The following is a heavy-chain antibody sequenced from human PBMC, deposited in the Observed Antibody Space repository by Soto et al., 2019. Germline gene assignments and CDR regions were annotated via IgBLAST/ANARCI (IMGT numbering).Heavy chain of an antibody. CDR1: GFTFSGSA. Sequence: EVQLVESGGGLVQPGGSLKLSCAASGFTFSGSAMHWVRQASGKGLEWVGRIRSKGNNYATAYGASLKGRFTISRDDSNNTAYLQMNSLNTEDTAVYYCSRQASDFWSGKPQYYMDVWGKGSTFTVSS. CDR3: SRQASDFWSGKPQYYMDV. J-gene: IGHJ6*03. D-gene: IGHD3-3*01. V-gene: IGHV3-73*01. CDR2: IRSKGNNYAT.